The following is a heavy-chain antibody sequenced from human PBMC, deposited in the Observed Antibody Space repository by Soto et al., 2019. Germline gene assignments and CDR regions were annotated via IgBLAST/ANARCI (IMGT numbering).Heavy chain of an antibody. CDR3: AKAVRLPHDYGDYHDAFDI. D-gene: IGHD4-17*01. V-gene: IGHV3-9*01. Sequence: PGGSLRLSCAASGFTFDDYAMHWVRQAPGKGLEWVSGISWNSGSIGYADSVKGRFTISRDNAKNSLYLQMNSLRAEDTALYYCAKAVRLPHDYGDYHDAFDIWGQGTMVTVSS. J-gene: IGHJ3*02. CDR1: GFTFDDYA. CDR2: ISWNSGSI.